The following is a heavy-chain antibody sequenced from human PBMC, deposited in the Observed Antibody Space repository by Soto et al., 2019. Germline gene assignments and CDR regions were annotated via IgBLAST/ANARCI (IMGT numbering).Heavy chain of an antibody. CDR1: GGSISSGDYY. Sequence: PSETLSLTCTVSGGSISSGDYYWSWIRQPPGKGLEWIGYIYYSVSTYYNPSLKSRVIISVDTSKNQFSLKLSSVTFADTAVYYCARAQGSGFLVSWGQGTLVTVSS. CDR2: IYYSVST. CDR3: ARAQGSGFLVS. D-gene: IGHD3-10*01. V-gene: IGHV4-30-4*02. J-gene: IGHJ4*02.